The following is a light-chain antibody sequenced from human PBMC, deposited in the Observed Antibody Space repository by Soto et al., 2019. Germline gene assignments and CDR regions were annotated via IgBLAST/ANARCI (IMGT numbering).Light chain of an antibody. Sequence: DIQMTQSPSSLSASVGDRVTITCQASQDISNSLNWYKQKPGRAPQLLIHDASNLETGVPSRFSGSGSGTEFTFTISSLQPEDTGTYYCQQYYILFTFGPGTKVDIK. V-gene: IGKV1-33*01. CDR3: QQYYILFT. CDR1: QDISNS. J-gene: IGKJ3*01. CDR2: DAS.